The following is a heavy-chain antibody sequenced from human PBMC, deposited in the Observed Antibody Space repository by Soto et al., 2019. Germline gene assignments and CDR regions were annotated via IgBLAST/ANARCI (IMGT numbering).Heavy chain of an antibody. CDR2: IYHSGST. Sequence: SETLSLTCAVSGYSISSGYYWGWFRQPPGKGLEWIGSIYHSGSTYYNPSLKSRVTISVDTSKNQFSLKLSSVTAADTAVYYCARDSKAVAGTELIDYWGQGTLVTVSS. V-gene: IGHV4-38-2*02. CDR3: ARDSKAVAGTELIDY. J-gene: IGHJ4*02. CDR1: GYSISSGYY. D-gene: IGHD6-19*01.